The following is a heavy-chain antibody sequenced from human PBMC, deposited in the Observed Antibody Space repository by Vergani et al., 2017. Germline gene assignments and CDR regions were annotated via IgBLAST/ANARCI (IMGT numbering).Heavy chain of an antibody. V-gene: IGHV3-9*01. D-gene: IGHD5-12*01. CDR3: TKGSVYYHDSAGHGYDPYTGCDL. CDR2: ISWNSGAV. CDR1: GITFWKFG. J-gene: IGHJ3*01. Sequence: EVDLVESGGGLAQPGGSLRLSCEASGITFWKFGMHWVRQGPGKGLEWVSGISWNSGAVDYADSVRGRITISRDNAKNSLFLEMNSLRFEDTAVYFCTKGSVYYHDSAGHGYDPYTGCDLWGQGTLVTVSS.